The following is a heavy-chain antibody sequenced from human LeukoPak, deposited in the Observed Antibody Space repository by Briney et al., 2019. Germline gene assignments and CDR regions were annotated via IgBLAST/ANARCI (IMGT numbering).Heavy chain of an antibody. V-gene: IGHV1-69*05. J-gene: IGHJ6*03. Sequence: SVKVSCKASGGTFSSYAISWVRQAPGQGLEWMGGIIPNFGTANYAQKFQGRVTITTDESTSTAYMELSSLRSEDTAVYYCARGATVVTQDYYYYMDVWGKGTTVTVSS. D-gene: IGHD4-23*01. CDR3: ARGATVVTQDYYYYMDV. CDR1: GGTFSSYA. CDR2: IIPNFGTA.